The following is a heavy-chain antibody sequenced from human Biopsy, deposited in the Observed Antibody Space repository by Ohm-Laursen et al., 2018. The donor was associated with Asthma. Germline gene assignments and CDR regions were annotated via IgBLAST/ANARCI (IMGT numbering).Heavy chain of an antibody. D-gene: IGHD6-13*01. CDR2: ISHDGTTE. Sequence: SLRLSCAASGFTFSSYGMNWVRQAPGKGLEWVAIISHDGTTEYYADSVKGRFTISRDNSRDTVSLQMNSLRADDTAVYYCAKGWYFDSWGRGTQVTVSS. CDR3: AKGWYFDS. J-gene: IGHJ4*02. V-gene: IGHV3-30*18. CDR1: GFTFSSYG.